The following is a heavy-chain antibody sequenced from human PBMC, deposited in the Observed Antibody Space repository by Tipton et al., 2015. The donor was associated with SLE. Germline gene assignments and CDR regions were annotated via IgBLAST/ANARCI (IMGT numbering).Heavy chain of an antibody. J-gene: IGHJ3*01. D-gene: IGHD3-16*01. CDR2: IYYTGNI. CDR1: GGSVSSSTYY. Sequence: GLVKPSETLSLTCTVAGGSVSSSTYYWGWVRQSPGKGLEWIGTIYYTGNIYYNPSLSSRVTISVDTSKNQFSLKLSSMTAADTAVYYCAWGTEQHKDAFAVWGLGTMVSVSS. CDR3: AWGTEQHKDAFAV. V-gene: IGHV4-39*01.